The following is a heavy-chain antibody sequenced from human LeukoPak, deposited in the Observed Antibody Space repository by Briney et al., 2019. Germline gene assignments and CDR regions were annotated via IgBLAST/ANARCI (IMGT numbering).Heavy chain of an antibody. D-gene: IGHD2-2*01. J-gene: IGHJ4*02. Sequence: PGGSLRLSCAASGFTFISYWMSWVRQAPGKGLEWVANIKQDGSEKYYVDSVKGRFTISRDNAKNSLYLQMNSLRAEDTAGYYCPRFTSRGLDYWGQGTLVTVSS. CDR2: IKQDGSEK. V-gene: IGHV3-7*01. CDR1: GFTFISYW. CDR3: PRFTSRGLDY.